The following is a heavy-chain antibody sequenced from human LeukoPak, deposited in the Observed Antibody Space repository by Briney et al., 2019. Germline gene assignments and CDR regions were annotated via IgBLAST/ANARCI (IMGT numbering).Heavy chain of an antibody. V-gene: IGHV4-59*01. CDR1: GGSISSYY. J-gene: IGHJ5*02. CDR3: ARRRYCSGGSCYSDWFDP. CDR2: IYYSGST. D-gene: IGHD2-15*01. Sequence: SETLSLTCTVSGGSISSYYWSWIRQPPGKGLEWIGYIYYSGSTNYNPSLKSRVTISVDTSKNQFSLKLSSVTAADTAVYYCARRRYCSGGSCYSDWFDPWGQGTLVTVSS.